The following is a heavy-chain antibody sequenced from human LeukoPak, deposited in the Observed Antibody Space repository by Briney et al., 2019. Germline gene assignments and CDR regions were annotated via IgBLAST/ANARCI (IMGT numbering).Heavy chain of an antibody. CDR2: IYYSGST. V-gene: IGHV4-59*12. J-gene: IGHJ4*02. CDR1: GGSISSYY. Sequence: PSETLSLTCTVSGGSISSYYWSWIRQPPGKGLEWIGYIYYSGSTNYNPSLKSRVTISVDKSKNQFFLKLSSVTAADTAVYYCAREIAAASVDYWGQGTLVTVSS. CDR3: AREIAAASVDY. D-gene: IGHD6-13*01.